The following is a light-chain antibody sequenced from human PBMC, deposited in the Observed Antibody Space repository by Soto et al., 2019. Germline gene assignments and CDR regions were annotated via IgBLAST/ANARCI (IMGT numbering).Light chain of an antibody. CDR3: QQANGFPPFT. Sequence: DIQMTQSPSSVSASVGDRVTITCRASQGISSWFAWYQQKPGKAPKLLIYAASSLQSGVTPGFFGGGAATAVIPLTSSLLPQDVATDYYQQANGFPPFTFGGGTKVEIK. J-gene: IGKJ4*01. CDR1: QGISSW. CDR2: AAS. V-gene: IGKV1-12*01.